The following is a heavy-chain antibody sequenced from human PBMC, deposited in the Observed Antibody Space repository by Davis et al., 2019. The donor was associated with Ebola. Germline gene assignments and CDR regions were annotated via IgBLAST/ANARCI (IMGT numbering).Heavy chain of an antibody. CDR3: ARSITMVRGVIPWFDP. D-gene: IGHD3-10*01. Sequence: MPSETLSLTCTVSGGSISSGGYYWSWIRQHPGKGLEWIGYIYYSGSTYYNPSLKSRVTISVDTSKNQFSLNLSSVTAADTAVYYCARSITMVRGVIPWFDPWGQGTLVTVSS. V-gene: IGHV4-31*03. CDR2: IYYSGST. CDR1: GGSISSGGYY. J-gene: IGHJ5*02.